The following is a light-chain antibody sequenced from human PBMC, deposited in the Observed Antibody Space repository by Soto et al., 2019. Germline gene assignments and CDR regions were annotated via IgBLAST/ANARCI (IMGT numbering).Light chain of an antibody. CDR2: DAS. V-gene: IGKV1-39*01. CDR1: QTSSTY. CDR3: QQSYNTPQT. J-gene: IGKJ1*01. Sequence: IKMKQSPSSLAASVGDRVAISCRASQTSSTYVNWYRQKSGAAPELLIYDASTLQSGVPSRFRGRGSGTDFTLTISSLQLEDFATYYCQQSYNTPQTFGQGTKMDIK.